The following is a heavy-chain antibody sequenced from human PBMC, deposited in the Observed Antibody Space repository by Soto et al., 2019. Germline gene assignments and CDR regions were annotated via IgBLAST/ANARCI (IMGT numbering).Heavy chain of an antibody. CDR2: IYPGDSDS. CDR1: GYIFTNYW. J-gene: IGHJ4*02. D-gene: IGHD3-10*01. V-gene: IGHV5-51*01. CDR3: ARFKGTRANVVRGVIVSSNYRSC. Sequence: GESLKISCKGSGYIFTNYWIAWVRQTPEKGLEWLGFIYPGDSDSTYSPSFEGHITISADTSVTTAYLQWSSLKDSDSAIYYCARFKGTRANVVRGVIVSSNYRSCRGRVTLSTAST.